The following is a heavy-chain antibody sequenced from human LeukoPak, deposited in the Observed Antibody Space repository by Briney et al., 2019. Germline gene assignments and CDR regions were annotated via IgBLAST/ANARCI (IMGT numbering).Heavy chain of an antibody. Sequence: GGSLRLSCVASGFTFSTYGMSWVRQAPGKGLEWVSAISGSGGSTYYADSVKGRFTISRDNAKNSLYLQMNSLRAEDTAVYYCARDFVVNVATIISYYYYYMDVWGKGTTVTVSS. CDR1: GFTFSTYG. CDR3: ARDFVVNVATIISYYYYYMDV. V-gene: IGHV3-23*01. J-gene: IGHJ6*03. CDR2: ISGSGGST. D-gene: IGHD5-24*01.